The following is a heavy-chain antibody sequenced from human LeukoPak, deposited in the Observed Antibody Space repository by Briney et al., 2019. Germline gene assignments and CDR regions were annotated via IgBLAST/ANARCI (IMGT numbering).Heavy chain of an antibody. CDR1: GFTFSDYG. J-gene: IGHJ4*02. CDR2: ISGSGGST. Sequence: PGGSLRLSCAATGFTFSDYGMSWVRQAPGKGLEWVSSISGSGGSTYYADSVKGRFTISRDNSKNTLFLLMDSLRAADTAVYYCAKSMTWWPLSIDSWGQGTLVTVSS. D-gene: IGHD2-15*01. V-gene: IGHV3-23*01. CDR3: AKSMTWWPLSIDS.